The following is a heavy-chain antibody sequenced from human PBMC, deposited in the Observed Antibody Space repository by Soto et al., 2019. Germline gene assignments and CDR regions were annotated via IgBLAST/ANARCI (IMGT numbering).Heavy chain of an antibody. CDR3: ARGERQWPDGNDI. V-gene: IGHV1-69*13. CDR2: IIPIFGTA. D-gene: IGHD6-19*01. CDR1: GCTFSSYA. J-gene: IGHJ3*02. Sequence: SVKVSCKASGCTFSSYAISWVRQAPGQGLEWMGGIIPIFGTANYAQKFQGRVTITADESTSTAYMELSSLRSEDTAVYYCARGERQWPDGNDIWGQGTMVTVSS.